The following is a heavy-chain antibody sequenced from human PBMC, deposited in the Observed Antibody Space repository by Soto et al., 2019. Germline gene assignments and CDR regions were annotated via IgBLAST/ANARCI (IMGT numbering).Heavy chain of an antibody. D-gene: IGHD2-2*02. V-gene: IGHV4-61*01. Sequence: SETLSLTCTVSGGSVSSGSYYWSWIRQPPGKGLEWIGYIYYSGSTNYNPSLKSRVTISVDTSKNQFSLKLSSVTAAGTAVYYCAREGYCSSTSCYTHRGGGKNYYYYGMDVWGQGTTVTVSS. J-gene: IGHJ6*02. CDR3: AREGYCSSTSCYTHRGGGKNYYYYGMDV. CDR1: GGSVSSGSYY. CDR2: IYYSGST.